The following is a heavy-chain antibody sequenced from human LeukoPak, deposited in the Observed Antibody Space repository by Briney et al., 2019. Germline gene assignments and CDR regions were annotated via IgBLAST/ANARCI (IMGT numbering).Heavy chain of an antibody. CDR2: IIPIFGTA. D-gene: IGHD2-2*01. Sequence: GASVKVSCKASGGTFSSYAISWVRQGPGQGLEWMGGIIPIFGTANYAQKFQGRVTITTDESTSTAYMELSSLRSEDTAVYYCARVPYCSSTSCPNWFDPWGQGTLVTVSS. J-gene: IGHJ5*02. V-gene: IGHV1-69*05. CDR1: GGTFSSYA. CDR3: ARVPYCSSTSCPNWFDP.